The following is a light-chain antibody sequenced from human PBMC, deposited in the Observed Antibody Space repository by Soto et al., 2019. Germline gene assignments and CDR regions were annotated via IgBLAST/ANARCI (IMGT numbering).Light chain of an antibody. J-gene: IGKJ4*01. CDR1: QSVDTY. Sequence: TVLTQSPATLSLSPGERATLSCRASQSVDTYLAWYQQKSGRAPRLLIYDVSKRATGIPPRISGSGAGTDFTLTISSLEPEDSATYYCQQRRSSLTFGGGTKVDIK. CDR2: DVS. CDR3: QQRRSSLT. V-gene: IGKV3D-11*02.